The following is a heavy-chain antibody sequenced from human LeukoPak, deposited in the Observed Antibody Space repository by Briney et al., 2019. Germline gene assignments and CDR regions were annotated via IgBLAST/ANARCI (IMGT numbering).Heavy chain of an antibody. CDR1: GGSIRSSSYY. D-gene: IGHD3-3*01. Sequence: SETLSLTCTVSGGSIRSSSYYWGWIRQYSGKGLEWIGYIYYTGSTYYNPSLKSRVTMSVDTSQNHFSLKLNSVTAADTAVYYCARAIVTPSGYVWYFDLWGRGTLVTVSS. CDR3: ARAIVTPSGYVWYFDL. CDR2: IYYTGST. J-gene: IGHJ2*01. V-gene: IGHV4-31*03.